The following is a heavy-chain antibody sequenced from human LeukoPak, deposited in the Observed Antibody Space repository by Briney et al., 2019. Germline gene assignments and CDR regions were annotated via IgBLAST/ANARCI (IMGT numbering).Heavy chain of an antibody. Sequence: GGSLRLSCAASGFTFSSYAMSWVRQAPGKGLEWVSAISGSGGSTYYADSVKGRFTISRDNSKNTLYLQMNSLRAEDTAVYYCTKSRAKEREMATISGWGQGTLVTVSS. J-gene: IGHJ4*02. CDR1: GFTFSSYA. CDR2: ISGSGGST. D-gene: IGHD5-24*01. CDR3: TKSRAKEREMATISG. V-gene: IGHV3-23*01.